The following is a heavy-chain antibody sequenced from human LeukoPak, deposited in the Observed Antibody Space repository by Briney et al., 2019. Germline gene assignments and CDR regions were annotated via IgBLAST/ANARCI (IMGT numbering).Heavy chain of an antibody. J-gene: IGHJ4*02. CDR3: ARGYCSGGSCYADY. Sequence: AAPVKVSCKASGYTFTSYGISWVRQAPGQGLEWMGWISAYNGNTNYAQKLQGRVTMTTDTSTSTAYMELRSLRSDDTAVYYCARGYCSGGSCYADYWGQGTLVTVSS. D-gene: IGHD2-15*01. CDR1: GYTFTSYG. V-gene: IGHV1-18*01. CDR2: ISAYNGNT.